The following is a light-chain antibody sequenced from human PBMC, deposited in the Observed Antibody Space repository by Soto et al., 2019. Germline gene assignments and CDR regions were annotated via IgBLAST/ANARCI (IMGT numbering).Light chain of an antibody. CDR1: SSDVGGYNF. CDR3: SSYTLRNTLVL. V-gene: IGLV2-14*01. J-gene: IGLJ3*02. CDR2: EVS. Sequence: QSVLTQPASVSGSPGQSITISCTGTSSDVGGYNFVSWYQQHPGKAPRLFIYEVSSRPSGVSYRFSGSKSGNTASLTISGLPAEDESDYYCSSYTLRNTLVLFGGGTKLTVL.